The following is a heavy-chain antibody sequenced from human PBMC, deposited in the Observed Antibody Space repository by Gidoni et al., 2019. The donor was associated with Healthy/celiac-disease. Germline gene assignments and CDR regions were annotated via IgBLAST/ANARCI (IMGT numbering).Heavy chain of an antibody. Sequence: QVQLQQCGAGLLKPSETLSLTCAVYGGSFSGYYWSWIRQPPGKGLEWIGEINHSGSTNYNPSLKSRVTISVGTSKNQFSLKLSSVTAADTAVYYCARGGGVATITFDYWGQGTLVTVSS. D-gene: IGHD5-12*01. CDR3: ARGGGVATITFDY. V-gene: IGHV4-34*01. CDR1: GGSFSGYY. J-gene: IGHJ4*02. CDR2: INHSGST.